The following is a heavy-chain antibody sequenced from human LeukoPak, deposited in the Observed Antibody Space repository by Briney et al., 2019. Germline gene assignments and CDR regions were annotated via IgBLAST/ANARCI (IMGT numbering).Heavy chain of an antibody. J-gene: IGHJ6*03. D-gene: IGHD2/OR15-2a*01. V-gene: IGHV3-23*01. CDR1: GFTFSSYA. CDR2: ISGSGGST. Sequence: GGSLRLSCAASGFTFSSYAMSWVRQAPGKGLEWVSAISGSGGSTYYADSVKGRFTISRDNSKNTLYLQMNSLRAEDTAVYYCAKDLGPPSGTYFLRVGYYYYMDVWGKGTTVTVSS. CDR3: AKDLGPPSGTYFLRVGYYYYMDV.